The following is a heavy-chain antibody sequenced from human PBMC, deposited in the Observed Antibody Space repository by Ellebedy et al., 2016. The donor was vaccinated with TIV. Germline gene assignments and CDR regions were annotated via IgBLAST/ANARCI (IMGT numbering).Heavy chain of an antibody. CDR1: GFIFNTYS. J-gene: IGHJ2*01. D-gene: IGHD3-10*01. Sequence: GESLKISCAASGFIFNTYSMNWVRQAPGKRLEWISYISNRDGIVHCADSVEGRFTISRDDARNSLSLQMNSLRDEDTAIYYCVRDAAGTQGTYWYFDLWGRGTLVTVSS. V-gene: IGHV3-48*02. CDR2: ISNRDGIV. CDR3: VRDAAGTQGTYWYFDL.